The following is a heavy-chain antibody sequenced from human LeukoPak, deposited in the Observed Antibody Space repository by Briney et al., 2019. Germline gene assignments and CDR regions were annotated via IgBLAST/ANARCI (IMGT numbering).Heavy chain of an antibody. CDR2: INSDGSST. D-gene: IGHD4-17*01. CDR3: ARVSPNTVTTLQYFDY. CDR1: GFTFSSYW. J-gene: IGHJ4*02. Sequence: HPGGSLRLSCAASGFTFSSYWMHWVRQAPGKGLVWVSRINSDGSSTSYADSVKGRFTISRDNAKNSLYLQMNSLRAEDTAVYYCARVSPNTVTTLQYFDYWGQGTLVTVSS. V-gene: IGHV3-74*01.